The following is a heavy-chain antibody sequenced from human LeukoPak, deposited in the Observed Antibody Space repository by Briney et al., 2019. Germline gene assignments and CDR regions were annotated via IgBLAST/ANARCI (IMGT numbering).Heavy chain of an antibody. V-gene: IGHV3-7*01. Sequence: GGSLRISCAVSGSTFRSYWMSWVRQAPGKGLEWVANIKQDGSEKYYVDSVKGRFTISRDNAKNSLYLQVNSLRAEDTAVYYCARDSGIAVAGLHHYYGMDVWGQGATVIVSS. D-gene: IGHD6-19*01. J-gene: IGHJ6*02. CDR1: GSTFRSYW. CDR3: ARDSGIAVAGLHHYYGMDV. CDR2: IKQDGSEK.